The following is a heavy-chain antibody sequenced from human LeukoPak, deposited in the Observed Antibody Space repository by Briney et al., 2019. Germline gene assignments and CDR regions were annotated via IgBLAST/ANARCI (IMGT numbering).Heavy chain of an antibody. V-gene: IGHV1-46*01. Sequence: AASVKVSCKASGYTFTYYYIHWVRQAPGQGLEWMGIINPSGGTASYAQKFQGRVTMTRDTSTSTVYMELRSLRSEDTAVDYCTRDISYHMDVWGKGTPVTISS. CDR2: INPSGGTA. J-gene: IGHJ6*03. CDR1: GYTFTYYY. CDR3: TRDISYHMDV.